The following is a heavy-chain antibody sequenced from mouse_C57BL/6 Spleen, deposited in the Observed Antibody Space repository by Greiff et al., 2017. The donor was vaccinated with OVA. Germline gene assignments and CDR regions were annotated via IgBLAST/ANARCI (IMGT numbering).Heavy chain of an antibody. D-gene: IGHD2-3*01. Sequence: QVQLQQSGAELVKPGASVKLSCKASGYTFTSYWMHWVKQRPGQGLEWIGMIHPNSGSTNYNEKFKSKATLTVDKSSSTAYMQLSSLTSEDSAVYYCAREGDGYHYFDYWGQGTTLTVSS. CDR3: AREGDGYHYFDY. CDR2: IHPNSGST. CDR1: GYTFTSYW. V-gene: IGHV1-64*01. J-gene: IGHJ2*01.